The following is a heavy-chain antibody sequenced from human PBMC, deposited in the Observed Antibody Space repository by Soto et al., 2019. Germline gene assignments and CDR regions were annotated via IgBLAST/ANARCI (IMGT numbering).Heavy chain of an antibody. Sequence: SETLSLTCTVSGGSISSSSYYWGWIRQPPGKGLEWIGSIYYSGSTYYNPSLKSRVTISVDTSKNQFSLKLSSVTAADTAVYYCVCFRGIMKVHFTSSPMDVWGQGTTVTVSS. D-gene: IGHD3-16*01. V-gene: IGHV4-39*01. CDR2: IYYSGST. J-gene: IGHJ6*02. CDR3: VCFRGIMKVHFTSSPMDV. CDR1: GGSISSSSYY.